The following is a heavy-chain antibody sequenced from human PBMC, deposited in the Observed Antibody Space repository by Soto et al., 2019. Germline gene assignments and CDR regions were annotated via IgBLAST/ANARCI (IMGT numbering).Heavy chain of an antibody. CDR1: GFTFTNYA. D-gene: IGHD3-10*01. Sequence: EVQLLESGGGLVQPGGSLRLSCAASGFTFTNYAMSWVRQAPGKGLEWVSAITGSAGSTYYADSVKGRFTISRDNAKDTLYLQMSSLRAEDTAIYYCAKAVTLVRGINPYSYGLDVWGQGTTVTVSS. CDR2: ITGSAGST. J-gene: IGHJ6*02. V-gene: IGHV3-23*01. CDR3: AKAVTLVRGINPYSYGLDV.